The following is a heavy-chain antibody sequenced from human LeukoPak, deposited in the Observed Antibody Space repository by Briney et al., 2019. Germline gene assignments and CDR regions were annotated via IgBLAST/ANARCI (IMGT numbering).Heavy chain of an antibody. CDR3: ARVGAYDRSGYYSYFDY. V-gene: IGHV4-4*07. J-gene: IGHJ4*02. D-gene: IGHD3-22*01. CDR1: GGSISSFY. CDR2: IYTSGST. Sequence: SETLSLTCTVSGGSISSFYWSWLRQPAGKGLEWIGRIYTSGSTNYNPSLKSRVTMSVDTSKNQFSLNLGSVTAADTALYYCARVGAYDRSGYYSYFDYWGQGTLVTVSS.